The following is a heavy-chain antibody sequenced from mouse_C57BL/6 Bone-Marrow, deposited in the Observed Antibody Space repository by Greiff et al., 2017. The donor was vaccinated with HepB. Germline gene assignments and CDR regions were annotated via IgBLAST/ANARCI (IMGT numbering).Heavy chain of an antibody. CDR2: IYPRSGNT. D-gene: IGHD1-1*01. J-gene: IGHJ3*01. CDR3: ARDPFYYYGSTPFAY. CDR1: GYTFTSYG. Sequence: VKLQESGAELARPGASVKLSCKASGYTFTSYGISWVKQRTGQGLEWIGEIYPRSGNTYYNEKFKGKATLTADKSSSTAYMELRSLTSEDSAVYFCARDPFYYYGSTPFAYWGQGTLVTVSA. V-gene: IGHV1-81*01.